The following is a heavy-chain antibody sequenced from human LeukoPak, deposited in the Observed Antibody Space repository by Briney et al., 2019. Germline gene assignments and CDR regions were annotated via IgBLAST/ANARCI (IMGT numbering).Heavy chain of an antibody. Sequence: GGSLRLSCAASGFTFSNAWMSWVRQAPGKGLEWGGRIKSKTDGGTTDYAAPVKGRFTISRDDSKNTLYLQMNSLKTEDTAVYYCTTDEALWLWGQGTLVTVSS. CDR3: TTDEALWL. V-gene: IGHV3-15*01. CDR1: GFTFSNAW. CDR2: IKSKTDGGTT. J-gene: IGHJ4*02. D-gene: IGHD3-16*01.